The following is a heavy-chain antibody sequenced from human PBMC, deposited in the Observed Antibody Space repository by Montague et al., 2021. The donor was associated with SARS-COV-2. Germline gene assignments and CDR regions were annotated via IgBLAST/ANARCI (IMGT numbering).Heavy chain of an antibody. V-gene: IGHV3-49*04. J-gene: IGHJ6*02. CDR1: GFTFGESA. Sequence: SLRLSCAASGFTFGESALNWVRRAPGKGLEWVGLIRSKLYGETKEYAASVKGRFTFSGDDSTGIAYLQMNSLKTEDTAVYYCTSQPELELKSQRDYYYLGMDVWGQGTTVTVSS. D-gene: IGHD1-7*01. CDR3: TSQPELELKSQRDYYYLGMDV. CDR2: IRSKLYGETK.